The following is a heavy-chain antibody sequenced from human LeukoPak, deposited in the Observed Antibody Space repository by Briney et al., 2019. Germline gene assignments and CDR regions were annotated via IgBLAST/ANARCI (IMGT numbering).Heavy chain of an antibody. Sequence: SETLSLTCAVYGGSFSGYYWSWIRQPPGKGLEWIGEINHSGSTNYNPSLKSRVTISVDTSKNQFSLKLSSVTAADTAVYYCARAGDWNYSPHYYYYGMDVWGQGTTVTVSS. CDR2: INHSGST. CDR3: ARAGDWNYSPHYYYYGMDV. J-gene: IGHJ6*02. V-gene: IGHV4-34*01. CDR1: GGSFSGYY. D-gene: IGHD1-7*01.